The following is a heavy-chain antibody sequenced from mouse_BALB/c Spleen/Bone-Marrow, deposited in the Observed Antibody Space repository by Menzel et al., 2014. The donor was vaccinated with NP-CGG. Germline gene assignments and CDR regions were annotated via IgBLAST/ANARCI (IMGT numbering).Heavy chain of an antibody. Sequence: QVQLQQSGAELVRPGTSVKVSCKASGYAFTNYLIEWVKQRPGQGLEWIGVINPGSGGSNNNEKFKGKATLTADKSSSTAYMQLSSLTSDDSAVYFSARSTTVKDYFDYWGQGTTLTVSS. J-gene: IGHJ2*01. D-gene: IGHD1-1*01. V-gene: IGHV1-54*01. CDR1: GYAFTNYL. CDR3: ARSTTVKDYFDY. CDR2: INPGSGGS.